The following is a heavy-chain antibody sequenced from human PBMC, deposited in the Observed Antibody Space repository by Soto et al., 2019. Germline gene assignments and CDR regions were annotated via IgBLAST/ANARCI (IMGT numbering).Heavy chain of an antibody. CDR1: GGSISSGGYS. CDR2: IYHSGST. J-gene: IGHJ4*02. CDR3: ARGYCSGGSCDLEY. Sequence: QLQLQESGSGLVKPSQTLSLTCAVSGGSISSGGYSWSWIRQPPVKGLEWIGYIYHSGSTYYNPSLKSRVTISVDRSKNQFSLKLSSVNAADTAVYYCARGYCSGGSCDLEYWGQGTLVTVSS. V-gene: IGHV4-30-2*01. D-gene: IGHD2-15*01.